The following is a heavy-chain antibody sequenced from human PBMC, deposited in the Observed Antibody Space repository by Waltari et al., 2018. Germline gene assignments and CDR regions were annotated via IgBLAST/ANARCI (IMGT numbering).Heavy chain of an antibody. CDR3: TRGGASVAPVY. J-gene: IGHJ4*02. V-gene: IGHV3-49*03. CDR2: IRSKTYGGTA. Sequence: EVQVEESGGGLVQPGRSLRLSCTASGFTFGDYAMSWFRQAPGKGRDWVGFIRSKTYGGTAEYAASVKGRFTISRDDSKSIASLQMDSLKTDDTAVYCCTRGGASVAPVYWGQGTLVTVSS. CDR1: GFTFGDYA. D-gene: IGHD6-19*01.